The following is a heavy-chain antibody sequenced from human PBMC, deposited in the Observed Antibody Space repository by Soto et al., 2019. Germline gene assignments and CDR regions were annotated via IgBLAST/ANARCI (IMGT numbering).Heavy chain of an antibody. V-gene: IGHV3-30*18. CDR1: GFTFNNYG. CDR2: ISDDGDKR. J-gene: IGHJ4*02. CDR3: AKARVRIVGANSFDY. D-gene: IGHD1-26*01. Sequence: GGSLRLSCVGSGFTFNNYGMHWVRQPPGKGLEWVALISDDGDKRYYADSVRGRLIISRDNSKDTLYLQMNSLGPDDTAVYFCAKARVRIVGANSFDYWGQGTPVTVSS.